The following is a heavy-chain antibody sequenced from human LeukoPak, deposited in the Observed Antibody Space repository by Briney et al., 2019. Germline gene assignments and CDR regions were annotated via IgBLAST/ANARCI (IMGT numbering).Heavy chain of an antibody. CDR1: GGSISSTFYY. J-gene: IGHJ4*02. Sequence: SETLSLTCSVSGGSISSTFYYWGWIREPPGKGLDWIGSIYYSGSTYYNPSLKSRVTISVDTSKIQFSLKLSSVTAADTAVYYCASPYSGNSPFDYWGQGTLVTVSP. CDR3: ASPYSGNSPFDY. CDR2: IYYSGST. D-gene: IGHD1-26*01. V-gene: IGHV4-39*01.